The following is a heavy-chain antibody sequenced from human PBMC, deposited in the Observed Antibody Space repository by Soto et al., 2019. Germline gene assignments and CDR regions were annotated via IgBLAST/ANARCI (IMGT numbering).Heavy chain of an antibody. J-gene: IGHJ6*02. CDR3: ARDLYYYDSSGHYYYYGMDV. V-gene: IGHV3-30-3*01. D-gene: IGHD3-22*01. CDR1: GFTFSSYA. Sequence: GGSLRLSCAASGFTFSSYAMHWVRQAPGKGLEWVAVISYDGSNKYYADSVKGRFTISRDNSKNTLYLQMNSLRAEDTAVYYCARDLYYYDSSGHYYYYGMDVWGQGTTVTVSS. CDR2: ISYDGSNK.